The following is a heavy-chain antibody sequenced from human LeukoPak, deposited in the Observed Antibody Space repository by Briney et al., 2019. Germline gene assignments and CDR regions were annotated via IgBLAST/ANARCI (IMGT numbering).Heavy chain of an antibody. CDR1: GGSISSYY. V-gene: IGHV4-59*01. D-gene: IGHD6-13*01. J-gene: IGHJ4*02. CDR3: ARVAAAGTGPDY. Sequence: PSETLSLTCTVSGGSISSYYWSWIRQPPGKGLEWIGYIYYSGSTNYNPSLKSRVTISVDTSKNQFSLKLSSVTAADTAMYYCARVAAAGTGPDYWGQGTLVTVSS. CDR2: IYYSGST.